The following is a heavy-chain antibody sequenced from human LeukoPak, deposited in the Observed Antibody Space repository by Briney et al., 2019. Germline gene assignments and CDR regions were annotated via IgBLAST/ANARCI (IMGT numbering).Heavy chain of an antibody. CDR2: TFYRSEWYK. CDR1: GDSVSTDSAG. CDR3: ARDPGSSSWYYFDY. J-gene: IGHJ4*02. D-gene: IGHD6-13*01. Sequence: SQTLSLTCAISGDSVSTDSAGWNWIRQSPSRGLEWLGRTFYRSEWYKDYEVSVKSRITINPDTSKNQFSLQLNSVTPEDTAVYYCARDPGSSSWYYFDYWGQGTLVTVSS. V-gene: IGHV6-1*01.